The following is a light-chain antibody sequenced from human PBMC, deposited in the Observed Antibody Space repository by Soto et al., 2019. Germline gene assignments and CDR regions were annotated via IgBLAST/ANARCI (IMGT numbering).Light chain of an antibody. CDR1: SSDVGAYDY. J-gene: IGLJ3*02. V-gene: IGLV2-14*01. CDR2: EVS. CDR3: SSYTTDTTWV. Sequence: QSALTQPASMSGSPGQSITISCTGTSSDVGAYDYVSWYQQHPGKAPKLIISEVSNRPSGVSDRFSGSKSANTASLTISGLQAEVEADYYGSSYTTDTTWVFGGGTKVTVL.